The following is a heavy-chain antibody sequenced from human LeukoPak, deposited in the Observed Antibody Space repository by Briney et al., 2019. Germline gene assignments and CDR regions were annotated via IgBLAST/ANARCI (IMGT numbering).Heavy chain of an antibody. D-gene: IGHD2-2*01. J-gene: IGHJ4*02. V-gene: IGHV4-31*03. CDR2: VSYRGST. CDR3: AKERCTSTSCPFDY. CDR1: GDSISSGRHY. Sequence: SQTLSLTCTVSGDSISSGRHYWSWIRQHPVQGLEWIGYVSYRGSTSYNPSLKSRVTMSLDTSKNQFSLRLNSVTAADTAVYYCAKERCTSTSCPFDYWGQGILVTVSS.